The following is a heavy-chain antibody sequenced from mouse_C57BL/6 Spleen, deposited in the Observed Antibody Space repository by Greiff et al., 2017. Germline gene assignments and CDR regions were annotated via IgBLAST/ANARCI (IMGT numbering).Heavy chain of an antibody. Sequence: QVQLQQPGAELVKPGASVKLSCKASGYTFTSYWMQWVKQRPGQGLEWIGEIDPSDSYTNYNQKFKGKATVTVDTSSSTAYMQLSSLTSEDSAVYYCARRGVSYDYGAWFAYWGQGTLVTVSA. V-gene: IGHV1-50*01. CDR3: ARRGVSYDYGAWFAY. J-gene: IGHJ3*01. CDR1: GYTFTSYW. D-gene: IGHD2-4*01. CDR2: IDPSDSYT.